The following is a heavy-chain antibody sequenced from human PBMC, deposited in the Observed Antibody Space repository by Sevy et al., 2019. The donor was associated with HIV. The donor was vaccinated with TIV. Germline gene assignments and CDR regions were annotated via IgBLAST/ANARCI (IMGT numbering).Heavy chain of an antibody. Sequence: GGSLRLSCAASGFTFSNAWMSWVRQAPGKGLEWVGRIKSKTDGGTTDYAAPVKGRFTISRDDSKNTLYLQMNSLKTEDTAVYYCTTDRYYYDSSGYPDLQHWGQGTLVTVSS. CDR1: GFTFSNAW. V-gene: IGHV3-15*01. D-gene: IGHD3-22*01. J-gene: IGHJ1*01. CDR3: TTDRYYYDSSGYPDLQH. CDR2: IKSKTDGGTT.